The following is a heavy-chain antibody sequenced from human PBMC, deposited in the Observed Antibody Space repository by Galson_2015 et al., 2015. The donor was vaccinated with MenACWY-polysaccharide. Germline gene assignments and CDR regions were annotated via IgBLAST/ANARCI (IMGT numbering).Heavy chain of an antibody. Sequence: SLRLSCAASGFTVSSNYMSWVRQAPGKGLEWVSVIYSGGSTYYADSVKGRFTISRDNSKNTLYLQMNSLRAEDTAVYYCARDSSGWYSAFDIWGQGTMVTVSS. D-gene: IGHD6-19*01. J-gene: IGHJ3*02. CDR2: IYSGGST. CDR1: GFTVSSNY. V-gene: IGHV3-53*01. CDR3: ARDSSGWYSAFDI.